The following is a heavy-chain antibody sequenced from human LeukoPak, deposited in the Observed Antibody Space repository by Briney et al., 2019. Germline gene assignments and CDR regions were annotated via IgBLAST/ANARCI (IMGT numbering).Heavy chain of an antibody. D-gene: IGHD3-10*01. Sequence: KPSETLSLTCAVHGGSFSGYYWNWIRQPPGKGLEGSGDINHSGSTHYNPSLKSRVTISGDTSKKQFSLKVRSVTAADTAVYYCARGDWKTAYRSGSNPGYYYYFGMDAWGQGTTVTVSS. CDR2: INHSGST. CDR1: GGSFSGYY. V-gene: IGHV4-34*01. J-gene: IGHJ6*02. CDR3: ARGDWKTAYRSGSNPGYYYYFGMDA.